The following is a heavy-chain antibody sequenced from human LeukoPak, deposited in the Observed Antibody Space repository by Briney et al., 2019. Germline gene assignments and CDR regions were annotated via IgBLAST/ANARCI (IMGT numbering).Heavy chain of an antibody. J-gene: IGHJ4*02. Sequence: PSETLSLTCTVAGGSISSYYGSWIRQPAGEGMEWIGYIYYSGSTNYNPSLKSRVAISVDTSKNQFSLKLSSVTAADTAVYYCARGPYDSSGRYFDYWGQGTLVTVSS. V-gene: IGHV4-59*01. D-gene: IGHD3-22*01. CDR1: GGSISSYY. CDR2: IYYSGST. CDR3: ARGPYDSSGRYFDY.